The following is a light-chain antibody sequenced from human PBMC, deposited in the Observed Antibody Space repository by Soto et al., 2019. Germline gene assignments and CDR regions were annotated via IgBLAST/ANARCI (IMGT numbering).Light chain of an antibody. Sequence: EIEMTQSPSTLSVSPGETATLSCRASQSVSRYLAWYQHRPGQAPRLLIYDASTRATGVPARFSGSGSGTEFTLPISGLQSEDFAVYSCQQCSDWPLFTFGQGTRLEIK. V-gene: IGKV3-15*01. CDR2: DAS. J-gene: IGKJ5*01. CDR3: QQCSDWPLFT. CDR1: QSVSRY.